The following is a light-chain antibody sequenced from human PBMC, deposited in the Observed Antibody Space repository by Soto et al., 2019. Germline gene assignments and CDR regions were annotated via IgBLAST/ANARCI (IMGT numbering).Light chain of an antibody. CDR3: QSYDSSLSGSG. J-gene: IGLJ1*01. V-gene: IGLV1-40*01. CDR2: GNS. CDR1: SSNIGAGYD. Sequence: QSVLTQPPSVSGAPGQRVTISCTGSSSNIGAGYDVHWYQPLPGTAPKLLIYGNSNRPSGVPDRFSGSKSGTSASLAITGLQAEDEADYYCQSYDSSLSGSGFGTGTKVTVL.